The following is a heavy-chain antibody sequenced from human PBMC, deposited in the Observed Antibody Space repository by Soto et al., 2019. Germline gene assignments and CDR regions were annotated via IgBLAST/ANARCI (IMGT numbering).Heavy chain of an antibody. J-gene: IGHJ4*02. V-gene: IGHV4-34*01. CDR3: ARSPPSSYYGGSGTFDY. Sequence: SETLSLTCGVHGGSLTGYYWSWFRQPPGKGLEWIGDAYHSGSTEYNPSLKSRVSISVDKSKNQISLKLTSATAADTAVYYCARSPPSSYYGGSGTFDYWGQGTLVTVSS. CDR2: AYHSGST. CDR1: GGSLTGYY. D-gene: IGHD3-10*01.